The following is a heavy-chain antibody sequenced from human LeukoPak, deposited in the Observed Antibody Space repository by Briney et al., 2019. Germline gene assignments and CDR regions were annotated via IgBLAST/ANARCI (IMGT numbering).Heavy chain of an antibody. Sequence: SETLSLTCIVSGGSISSSSYYWGWVRQPPGKGLEWIGRIYTSGSTNYNPSLQSRVSMSVDTSKNQFSLELSSVTAADTAVYYCARDKRLATVGGYYYYAKDVWGQGTTVTVSS. CDR2: IYTSGST. V-gene: IGHV4-39*07. D-gene: IGHD4-11*01. CDR1: GGSISSSSYY. CDR3: ARDKRLATVGGYYYYAKDV. J-gene: IGHJ6*02.